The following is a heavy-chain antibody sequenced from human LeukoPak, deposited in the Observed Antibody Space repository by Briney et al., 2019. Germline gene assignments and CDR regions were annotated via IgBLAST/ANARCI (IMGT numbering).Heavy chain of an antibody. Sequence: GGSLRLSCAASGFTFSGYWMHWVRQAPGKGLVWVSRINSDGSSTSYADSVKGRFTISRDSAKYTLYLQMNSLRAEDTAVYYCVRGGYSYGFMLAFDIWGLGTRVTVSS. D-gene: IGHD5-18*01. J-gene: IGHJ3*02. CDR2: INSDGSST. V-gene: IGHV3-74*01. CDR1: GFTFSGYW. CDR3: VRGGYSYGFMLAFDI.